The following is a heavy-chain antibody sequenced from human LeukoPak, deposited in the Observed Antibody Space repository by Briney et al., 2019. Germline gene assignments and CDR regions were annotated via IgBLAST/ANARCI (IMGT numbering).Heavy chain of an antibody. D-gene: IGHD2-2*01. V-gene: IGHV1-8*01. CDR3: AREMVQYQLPQKKYYYGMDV. Sequence: ASVKVSCKASGYTFTSYDINWVRQATGQGLEWMGWMNPNSGNTGYAQKFQGRVTMTRNTSISTAYMELSSLRSEDTAVYYCAREMVQYQLPQKKYYYGMDVWGQGTTVTVSS. J-gene: IGHJ6*02. CDR2: MNPNSGNT. CDR1: GYTFTSYD.